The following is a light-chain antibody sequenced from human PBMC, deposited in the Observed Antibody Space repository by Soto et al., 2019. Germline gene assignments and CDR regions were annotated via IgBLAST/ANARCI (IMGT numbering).Light chain of an antibody. J-gene: IGKJ1*01. Sequence: DVAMTQSPLSLPVTLGQPASISCRSSQSLVYSDGKTYLSWFHQRPGQSPRRLIYEVSNRDSGVPDRFSGSGSGTDFTLKISRVEAEDVGVYYCIQGTHWPRTFGQGTKVEIK. CDR1: QSLVYSDGKTY. CDR2: EVS. V-gene: IGKV2-30*01. CDR3: IQGTHWPRT.